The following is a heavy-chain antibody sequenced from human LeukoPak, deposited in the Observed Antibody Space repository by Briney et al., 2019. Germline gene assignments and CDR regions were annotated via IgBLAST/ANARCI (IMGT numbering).Heavy chain of an antibody. D-gene: IGHD2-2*01. CDR1: GYTFTDYY. CDR2: IVPHSGGT. Sequence: GASVKVSCKASGYTFTDYYIHWVRQAPGQGLEWMGWIVPHSGGTNSAQNYQGRITMTRDTSISTAYMELSSLRSDDTAVYYCARNAYCDSTNCYAWFDPWGQGTLVTVSS. V-gene: IGHV1-2*02. J-gene: IGHJ5*02. CDR3: ARNAYCDSTNCYAWFDP.